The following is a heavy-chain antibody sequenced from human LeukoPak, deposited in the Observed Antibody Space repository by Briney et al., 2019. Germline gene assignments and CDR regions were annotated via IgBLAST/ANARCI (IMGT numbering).Heavy chain of an antibody. J-gene: IGHJ5*02. D-gene: IGHD6-19*01. CDR1: GGSNSSYY. V-gene: IGHV4-59*08. CDR2: IYYSGST. Sequence: PSETLSLTCTVSGGSNSSYYWSWIRQPPGKGLEWIGYIYYSGSTNYNPSLKSRVTISVDTSKNQFSLKLSSVTAADTAVYYCARTSLSSGWYGRWFDPWGQGTLVTVSS. CDR3: ARTSLSSGWYGRWFDP.